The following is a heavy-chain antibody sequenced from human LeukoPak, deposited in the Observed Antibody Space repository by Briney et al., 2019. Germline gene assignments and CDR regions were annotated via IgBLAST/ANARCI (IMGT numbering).Heavy chain of an antibody. CDR3: ARGLSSSWYWFDP. D-gene: IGHD6-13*01. V-gene: IGHV4-39*07. J-gene: IGHJ5*02. CDR1: GGSISSSSYY. CDR2: IYYSGGT. Sequence: SETLSLTCTVSGGSISSSSYYWGWIRQPPGKGLEWIGNIYYSGGTYYNPSLKSRVSMSVDTSKNQFSLKLSSVTAADTAVYYCARGLSSSWYWFDPWGQGTLVTVSS.